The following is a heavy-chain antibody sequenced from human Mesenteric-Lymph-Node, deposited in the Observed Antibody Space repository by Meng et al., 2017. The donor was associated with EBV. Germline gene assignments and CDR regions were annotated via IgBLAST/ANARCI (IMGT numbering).Heavy chain of an antibody. CDR1: GDSISGGGYD. Sequence: QLQMPESGPGLVKPSQTLSLTFGVPGDSISGGGYDWSWIRQPPGKGLEWIGYISYSGNTYYNTSLKSRLTISLDTSKNQFSLKLKSVTAADTAVYYCARALYSGYDYFDWGQGTLVTVSS. CDR3: ARALYSGYDYFD. CDR2: ISYSGNT. D-gene: IGHD5-12*01. J-gene: IGHJ1*01. V-gene: IGHV4-30-4*01.